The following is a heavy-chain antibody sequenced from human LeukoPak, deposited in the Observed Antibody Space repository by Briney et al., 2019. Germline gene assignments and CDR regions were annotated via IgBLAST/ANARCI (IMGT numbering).Heavy chain of an antibody. Sequence: VSVKVSCTASGYTFTGYYMHWVRQAPGQGLEWMGWINPNSGSTNYAQKFQGRVTMTRDTSISTAYMELSRLTSDDTAVYYCARDGPVTGTYYFDYWGQGTLVTVSS. CDR3: ARDGPVTGTYYFDY. J-gene: IGHJ4*02. CDR1: GYTFTGYY. D-gene: IGHD1-7*01. CDR2: INPNSGST. V-gene: IGHV1-2*02.